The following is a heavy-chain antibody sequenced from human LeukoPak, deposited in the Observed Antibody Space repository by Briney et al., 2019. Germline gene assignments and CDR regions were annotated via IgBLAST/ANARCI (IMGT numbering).Heavy chain of an antibody. D-gene: IGHD5-24*01. CDR3: AGGLDGLDY. Sequence: ASETLSLTCAVSGGSITTNNWWSWVRQSPGKGLEWIGEIFHTGNTNYNPSLKSRVSMSVDTSNNQFSLNLNSVTAADTAVYYCAGGLDGLDYWGQGTLVTVSS. CDR2: IFHTGNT. V-gene: IGHV4-4*02. CDR1: GGSITTNNW. J-gene: IGHJ4*02.